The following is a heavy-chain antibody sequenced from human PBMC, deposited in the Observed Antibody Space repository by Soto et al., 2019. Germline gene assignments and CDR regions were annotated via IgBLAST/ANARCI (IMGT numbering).Heavy chain of an antibody. V-gene: IGHV4-34*01. D-gene: IGHD1-1*01. CDR2: INHSGNT. CDR3: AGDHRVADDGDTNFDN. CDR1: GGSFSGYY. Sequence: QAQLQQWGAGLLKPSETLSLTCAVYGGSFSGYYWSWIRQPPGKGLEWIGEINHSGNTNYNPSLKSRVTLSRDTFKEQFSLKLNFVGAADTAVYYCAGDHRVADDGDTNFDNWGQGTLVTVSS. J-gene: IGHJ4*02.